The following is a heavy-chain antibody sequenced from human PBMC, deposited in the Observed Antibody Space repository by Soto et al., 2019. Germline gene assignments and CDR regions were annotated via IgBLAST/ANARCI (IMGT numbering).Heavy chain of an antibody. CDR3: ARDLVGGAAAEVPDDAFDI. CDR1: GYTFTSYG. J-gene: IGHJ3*02. D-gene: IGHD6-13*01. V-gene: IGHV1-18*01. CDR2: ISAYNGNT. Sequence: ASVKVSCKASGYTFTSYGISWVRQAPGQGLEWMGWISAYNGNTNYAQKLQGRVTMTTNTSTSTAYMELRSLRSDDTAVYYCARDLVGGAAAEVPDDAFDIWGQGTMVTVSS.